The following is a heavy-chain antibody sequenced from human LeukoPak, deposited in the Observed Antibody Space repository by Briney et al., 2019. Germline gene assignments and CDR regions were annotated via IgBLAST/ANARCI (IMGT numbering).Heavy chain of an antibody. CDR3: ARGAGYGNRWVPGP. V-gene: IGHV3-11*01. J-gene: IGHJ5*02. Sequence: PGGSLRLSCAASGFTFNDYYMTWIRQAPGKGLEWLSYISSSGSTTFYADSVKGRFTISRDDAKNSLFLQLNSLRAEDTAVYYCARGAGYGNRWVPGPWGQGTLVTVSS. CDR2: ISSSGSTT. CDR1: GFTFNDYY. D-gene: IGHD3-10*01.